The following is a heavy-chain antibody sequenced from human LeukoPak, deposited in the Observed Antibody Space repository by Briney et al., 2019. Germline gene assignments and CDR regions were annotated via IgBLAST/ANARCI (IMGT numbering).Heavy chain of an antibody. CDR2: IYYSGST. CDR3: ARVVSSSWTLNY. J-gene: IGHJ4*02. CDR1: GGSIIRTDYY. Sequence: SETLSLTCTVSGGSIIRTDYYWGWIRQPPGKGLEWIGSIYYSGSTYYNPSLKSRVTISVDTSKNQFSLKLSSVTAADTAVYYCARVVSSSWTLNYWGQGTLVTVSS. D-gene: IGHD6-13*01. V-gene: IGHV4-39*07.